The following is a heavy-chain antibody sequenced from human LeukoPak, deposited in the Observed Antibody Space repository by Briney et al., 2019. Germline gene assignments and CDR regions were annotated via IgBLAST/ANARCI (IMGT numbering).Heavy chain of an antibody. CDR1: GYTFTGYY. D-gene: IGHD2-2*01. V-gene: IGHV1-2*02. J-gene: IGHJ4*01. CDR2: INPNSGGT. CDR3: ARSGGIVVVPAAAPGGY. Sequence: ASVKVSCKASGYTFTGYYMHWVRQAPGQGLEWMGWINPNSGGTNYAQKFQGRVTMTRDTSISTAYMELSRLRSDDTAVYYCARSGGIVVVPAAAPGGYWGQEPWSPSPQ.